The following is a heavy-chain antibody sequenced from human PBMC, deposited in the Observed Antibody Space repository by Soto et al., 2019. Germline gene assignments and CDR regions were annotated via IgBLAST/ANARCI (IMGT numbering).Heavy chain of an antibody. CDR1: GFSLNTNGVG. CDR2: IFWNDDK. V-gene: IGHV2-5*01. J-gene: IGHJ5*02. Sequence: QITLKESGPTLVKPTQALTLTCTLSGFSLNTNGVGVGWIRQPPGKALEWLALIFWNDDKRYNPSLKSRLTIAQDTSKNQVVLTMTNMDPVDTATYYCVHSVVVPATLSFDPWGQGTLVTVSS. D-gene: IGHD2-15*01. CDR3: VHSVVVPATLSFDP.